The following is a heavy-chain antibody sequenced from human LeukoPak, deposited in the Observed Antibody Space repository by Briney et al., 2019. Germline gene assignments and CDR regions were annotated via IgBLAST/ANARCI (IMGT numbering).Heavy chain of an antibody. Sequence: ASVKVSCKASGYTFTSYYMHWVRQAPGQGLEWMGIINPSGGSTSYAQKFQGRVTMTRDTSASTVYMELSSLRSEDTAVYYCARGSSSGWNYYGMDVWGQGTTVTVSS. J-gene: IGHJ6*02. V-gene: IGHV1-46*01. CDR3: ARGSSSGWNYYGMDV. CDR1: GYTFTSYY. CDR2: INPSGGST. D-gene: IGHD6-19*01.